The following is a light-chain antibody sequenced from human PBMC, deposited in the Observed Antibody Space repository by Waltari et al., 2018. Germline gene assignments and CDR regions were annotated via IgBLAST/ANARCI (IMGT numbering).Light chain of an antibody. CDR3: SSYTTTSSLLVV. CDR2: DVN. CDR1: SSDIGLYNY. V-gene: IGLV2-14*03. Sequence: QSALTQPASVSGSPGQSITISCTGTSSDIGLYNYVSCYQHHPGKAPKLMIFDVNNRPSGVSNRFSGSKSGNTASLTISGLQAEDEADYYCSSYTTTSSLLVVFGGGTKLTVL. J-gene: IGLJ2*01.